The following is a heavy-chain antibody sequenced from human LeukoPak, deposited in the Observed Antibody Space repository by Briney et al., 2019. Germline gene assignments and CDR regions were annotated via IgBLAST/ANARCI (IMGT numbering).Heavy chain of an antibody. CDR2: ISSSSSYI. V-gene: IGHV3-21*01. CDR1: GFTFSSYS. D-gene: IGHD5-12*01. CDR3: AGWGHISGYDSFLDY. Sequence: GGSLRLSCAASGFTFSSYSMNWVRQAPGQGLEWVSAISSSSSYIYYADSVKGRFTVSRDNAKNSLYLQMNSLRAEDTAVYYCAGWGHISGYDSFLDYWGQGTLVTVSS. J-gene: IGHJ4*02.